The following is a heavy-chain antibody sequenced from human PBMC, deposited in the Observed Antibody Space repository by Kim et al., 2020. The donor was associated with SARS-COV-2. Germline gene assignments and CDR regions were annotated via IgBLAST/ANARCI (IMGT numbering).Heavy chain of an antibody. J-gene: IGHJ4*02. CDR3: AREGGSSSWYAVYYFDY. CDR2: TYYRSKWYN. CDR1: GDSVSSNSAA. Sequence: SQTLSLTCAISGDSVSSNSAAWNWIRQSPSRGLEWLGRTYYRSKWYNDYAVSVKSRITINPDTSKNRFSLQLNSVTPEDTAVYYCAREGGSSSWYAVYYFDYWGQGTLVTGSS. V-gene: IGHV6-1*01. D-gene: IGHD6-13*01.